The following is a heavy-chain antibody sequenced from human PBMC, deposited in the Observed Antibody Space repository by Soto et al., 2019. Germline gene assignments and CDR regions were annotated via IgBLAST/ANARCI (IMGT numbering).Heavy chain of an antibody. D-gene: IGHD4-4*01. J-gene: IGHJ6*03. CDR3: ARGRTYSNYWPHQRHYYYYYMDV. CDR1: GGSFSGYY. V-gene: IGHV4-34*01. CDR2: INHSGST. Sequence: VQLRQWGAGLLKPSETLSLTCAVYGGSFSGYYWSWIRQPPGKGLEWIGEINHSGSTNYNPSLKSRVTISVDTSKNQFSLKLSSVTAADTAVYYCARGRTYSNYWPHQRHYYYYYMDVWGKGTTVTVSS.